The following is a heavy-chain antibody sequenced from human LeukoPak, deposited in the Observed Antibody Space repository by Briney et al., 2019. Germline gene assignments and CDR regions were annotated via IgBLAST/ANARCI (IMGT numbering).Heavy chain of an antibody. V-gene: IGHV4-4*08. CDR2: IYYSGST. CDR3: ARDGRVRGVIIHAWFDP. J-gene: IGHJ5*02. Sequence: SETLSLTCTVSGGSISSYYWSWIRQPPGKGLEWIGYIYYSGSTYYNPSLKSRVTISVDTSKNQFSLKLSSVTAADTAVYYCARDGRVRGVIIHAWFDPWGQGTLVTVSS. D-gene: IGHD3-10*01. CDR1: GGSISSYY.